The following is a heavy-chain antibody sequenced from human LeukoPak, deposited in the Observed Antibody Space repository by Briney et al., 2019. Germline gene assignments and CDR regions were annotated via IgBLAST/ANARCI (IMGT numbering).Heavy chain of an antibody. Sequence: PGGSLRLSCAASGFTFSRYWMHWVRQTPGKGLVWVSRINSDGSNTNYADSVKGRFTISRDNAKNTLYLQMNSLRAEDTAVYYCARVRGSGSGWYDYWGQGTLVTVSS. CDR2: INSDGSNT. D-gene: IGHD6-19*01. CDR3: ARVRGSGSGWYDY. J-gene: IGHJ4*02. V-gene: IGHV3-74*01. CDR1: GFTFSRYW.